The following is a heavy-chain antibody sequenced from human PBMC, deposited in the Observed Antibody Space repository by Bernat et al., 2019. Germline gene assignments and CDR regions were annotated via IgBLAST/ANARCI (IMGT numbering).Heavy chain of an antibody. CDR3: ARDPGWGALDL. V-gene: IGHV3-7*03. CDR1: GFTFLSHW. J-gene: IGHJ3*01. CDR2: IKSDGSAK. Sequence: EVQLVQSGAALVQPGGSLRLSCAASGFTFLSHWMCWLRKAPGKGLEWVANIKSDGSAKYYVDSVKGRFTISRDNVNNSLYLQMNSLRADDTAVYYCARDPGWGALDLWGQGTMVTVSS. D-gene: IGHD3-16*01.